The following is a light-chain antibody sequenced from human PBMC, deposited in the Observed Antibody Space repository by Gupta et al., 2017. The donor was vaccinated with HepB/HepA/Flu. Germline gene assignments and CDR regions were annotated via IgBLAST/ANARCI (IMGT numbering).Light chain of an antibody. Sequence: DIQMTQSPSSLSASVGDRVTITCRASKSISSYLNWYQQKPGKAPKLLIYAASSLQSGVPSRFSGSGSGTDFTLTISSLQPEDFATYYCQQSYSTSCSFGQGTKLEIK. CDR1: KSISSY. CDR2: AAS. CDR3: QQSYSTSCS. J-gene: IGKJ2*04. V-gene: IGKV1-39*01.